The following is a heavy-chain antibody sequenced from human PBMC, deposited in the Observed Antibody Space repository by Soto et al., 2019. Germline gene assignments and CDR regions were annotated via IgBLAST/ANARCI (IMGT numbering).Heavy chain of an antibody. J-gene: IGHJ6*02. CDR2: IIPIFGTA. V-gene: IGHV1-69*01. D-gene: IGHD6-13*01. CDR3: ARPGSIAAAGEYYYYGMDV. CDR1: GGTFSSYA. Sequence: QVQLVQSGAEVKKPGSSVKVSCKASGGTFSSYAISWVRQAPGQGLEWMGGIIPIFGTANYAQNFQGRVTITADESTSTAYMELSSLRSEDTAVYDCARPGSIAAAGEYYYYGMDVWGQGTTVTVSS.